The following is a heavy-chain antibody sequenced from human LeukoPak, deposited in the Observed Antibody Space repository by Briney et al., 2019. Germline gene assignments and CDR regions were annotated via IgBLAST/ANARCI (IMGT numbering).Heavy chain of an antibody. J-gene: IGHJ5*02. CDR2: ISSSSSYI. CDR3: ARGTRVAANLHTA. V-gene: IGHV3-21*01. CDR1: GFTLSSYS. D-gene: IGHD2-15*01. Sequence: GGSLRLSCAASGFTLSSYSMTWVRQAPGKGLEWVSSISSSSSYIYYADSVKGRFTISRDNAKNSLYLQMNSLRAEDTAVYYCARGTRVAANLHTAWGQGTLVTVSS.